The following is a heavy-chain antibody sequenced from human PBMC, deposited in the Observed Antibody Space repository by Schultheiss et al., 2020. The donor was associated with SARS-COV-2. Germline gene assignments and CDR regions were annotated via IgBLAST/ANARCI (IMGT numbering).Heavy chain of an antibody. Sequence: GESLKISCAASGFTFSSYAMSWVRQAPGKGLEWVSGISSSGGTTYYADSVKGRFTVSRDNSKNTLFLQMNSLRVEDTAVYYCVREGQDMTIFGPVTNYYYYFYGMDVWGQGTTVTVSS. J-gene: IGHJ6*02. CDR3: VREGQDMTIFGPVTNYYYYFYGMDV. CDR2: ISSSGGTT. CDR1: GFTFSSYA. V-gene: IGHV3-23*01. D-gene: IGHD3-3*01.